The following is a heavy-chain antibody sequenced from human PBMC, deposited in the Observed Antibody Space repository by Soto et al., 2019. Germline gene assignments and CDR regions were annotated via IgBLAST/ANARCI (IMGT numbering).Heavy chain of an antibody. CDR1: GFTFSSYS. D-gene: IGHD3-10*01. V-gene: IGHV3-21*01. J-gene: IGHJ3*02. CDR3: ARDRDVSAFDI. Sequence: GGSLRLSCAASGFTFSSYSMNWVRQAPGKGLGWVSSISSSSSYIYYADPVKGRFTISRDNAKNSLYLQMNSLRAEDTAVYYCARDRDVSAFDIWGQGTMVTVSS. CDR2: ISSSSSYI.